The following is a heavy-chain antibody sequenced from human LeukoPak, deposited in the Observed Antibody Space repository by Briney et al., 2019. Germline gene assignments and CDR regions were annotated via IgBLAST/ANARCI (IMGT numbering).Heavy chain of an antibody. V-gene: IGHV4-39*07. J-gene: IGHJ5*02. Sequence: SETLSLTCTISGGSISSSSYYWGWIRQPPGKGLEWIGSIYYSGSTYYNPSLKSRVTISVDTSKNQFSLKLSSVTAADTAVYYCARALLPDKYNWFDPWGQGTLVTVSS. CDR1: GGSISSSSYY. CDR2: IYYSGST. D-gene: IGHD1-14*01. CDR3: ARALLPDKYNWFDP.